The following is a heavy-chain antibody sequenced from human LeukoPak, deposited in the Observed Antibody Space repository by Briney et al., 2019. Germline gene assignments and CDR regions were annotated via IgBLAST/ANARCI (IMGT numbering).Heavy chain of an antibody. CDR1: GFTFDDYA. Sequence: GGSLRLSCAASGFTFDDYAMHWVRQAPGKGLEWVSGISWNSGSIGYADSVKGRFTISRDNAKNSLYLQMNSLRAEDTALYYCAKDFSEDGYNAPFDYWGQGTLVTVSS. CDR3: AKDFSEDGYNAPFDY. V-gene: IGHV3-9*01. D-gene: IGHD5-24*01. CDR2: ISWNSGSI. J-gene: IGHJ4*02.